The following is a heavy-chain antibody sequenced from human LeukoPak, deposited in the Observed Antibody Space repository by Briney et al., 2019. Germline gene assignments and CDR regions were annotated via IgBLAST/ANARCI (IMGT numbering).Heavy chain of an antibody. CDR2: ISWNSGSI. Sequence: PGGSLRLSCAASGFTFDDYAMHWVRQAPGKGLEWVSGISWNSGSIGYADSVKGRFTISRDNAKNSLYLQMNSLRAEDTALYYCAKDGDESVPVKSYFDYWGQGTLVTVSS. D-gene: IGHD1-1*01. CDR1: GFTFDDYA. CDR3: AKDGDESVPVKSYFDY. V-gene: IGHV3-9*01. J-gene: IGHJ4*02.